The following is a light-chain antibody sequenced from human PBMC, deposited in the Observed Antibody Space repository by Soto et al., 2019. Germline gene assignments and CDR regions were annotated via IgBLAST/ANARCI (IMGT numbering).Light chain of an antibody. CDR3: QQSYSTPPLT. CDR2: AAS. V-gene: IGKV1-39*01. J-gene: IGKJ4*01. Sequence: DIQMTQSPSSLSASVGDRVTITCRASQSISSYLNWYQQKPGNAPKLLIYAASSLQSRVPSRFSGSGSGTDFTLTISSLQPEDFATYYCQQSYSTPPLTFGGGTKVDIK. CDR1: QSISSY.